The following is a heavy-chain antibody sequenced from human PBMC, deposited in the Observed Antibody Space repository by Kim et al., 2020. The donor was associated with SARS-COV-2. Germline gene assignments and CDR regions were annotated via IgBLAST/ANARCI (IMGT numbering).Heavy chain of an antibody. CDR2: IKTKAESGTT. V-gene: IGHV3-15*01. CDR3: STDFWRGYFGS. CDR1: GFTFSDVW. J-gene: IGHJ5*01. Sequence: GGSLILSCAASGFTFSDVWMNWVRQAPGKGPEWVGRIKTKAESGTTEYTTSVKTRFTILRNESKTTLYLQMNSLKTEGTAVYYCSTDFWRGYFGSWGQGTLVIVSS. D-gene: IGHD3-3*01.